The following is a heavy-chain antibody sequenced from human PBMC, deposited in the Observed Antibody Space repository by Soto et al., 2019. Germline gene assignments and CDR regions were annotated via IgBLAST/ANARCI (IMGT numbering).Heavy chain of an antibody. J-gene: IGHJ3*02. V-gene: IGHV1-8*01. CDR3: ARVVDIVVVVAADDAFDI. CDR2: MNPNSGNT. Sequence: GASVKVSCKASGYTFPSYDINWVRQATGQGLEWMGWMNPNSGNTGYAQRFQGRVTMTRNTSISTAYMELSSLRSEDTAVYYCARVVDIVVVVAADDAFDIWGQGTMVTVSS. D-gene: IGHD2-15*01. CDR1: GYTFPSYD.